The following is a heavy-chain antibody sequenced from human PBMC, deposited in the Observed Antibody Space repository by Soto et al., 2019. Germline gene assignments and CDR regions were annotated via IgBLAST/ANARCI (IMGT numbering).Heavy chain of an antibody. V-gene: IGHV4-59*01. CDR3: ARAGTDYDILTGYSYYFDY. CDR1: GGSISSYY. D-gene: IGHD3-9*01. CDR2: IYYSGST. Sequence: SETLSLTCTVSGGSISSYYWSWIRQPPGKGLEWIGYIYYSGSTNYNPSLKSRVTISVDTSKNQFSLKLSSVTAADTAVYYCARAGTDYDILTGYSYYFDYWGQGTLVTVSS. J-gene: IGHJ4*02.